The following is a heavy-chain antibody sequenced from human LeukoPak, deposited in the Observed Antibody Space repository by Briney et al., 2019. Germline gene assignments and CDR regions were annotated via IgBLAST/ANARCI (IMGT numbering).Heavy chain of an antibody. Sequence: GGSLRLSCAASGFNFSTSWMAWVRQAPGKGLQWVGNINPDESHTDYIDSVKGRFTMSRDNAENSLFLQVHSLRDEDTAVYYCARDRAYDAFDYWGRGTLVTVSS. J-gene: IGHJ4*02. CDR3: ARDRAYDAFDY. CDR1: GFNFSTSW. V-gene: IGHV3-7*01. CDR2: INPDESHT. D-gene: IGHD5-12*01.